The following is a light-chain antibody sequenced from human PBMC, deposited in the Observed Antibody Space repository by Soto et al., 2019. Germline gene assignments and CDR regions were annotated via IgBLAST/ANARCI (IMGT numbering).Light chain of an antibody. V-gene: IGKV3-15*01. Sequence: EIVMTQSPATLSVSPGERATLSCRASQSVRSNLAWYQQKPGQAPRLLIYGASTRATGIPARFSGSGSGTEFTLTISSLQSEDFAVYYCQQYNSWPTFGQGTKVEIK. CDR3: QQYNSWPT. CDR2: GAS. CDR1: QSVRSN. J-gene: IGKJ1*01.